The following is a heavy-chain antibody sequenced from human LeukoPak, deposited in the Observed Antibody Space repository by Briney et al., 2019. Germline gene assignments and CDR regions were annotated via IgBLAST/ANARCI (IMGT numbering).Heavy chain of an antibody. D-gene: IGHD4-23*01. V-gene: IGHV3-7*01. Sequence: PGGSLRLSCAASGFTFTTYWMSWVRQAPGKVLEWVANINQDGSEKYYVDSVKCRFTISRDNAKNSLYLQMNSLRAEDTAVYFCVRAIGSNTLWGQGTLVTVSS. J-gene: IGHJ4*02. CDR3: VRAIGSNTL. CDR1: GFTFTTYW. CDR2: INQDGSEK.